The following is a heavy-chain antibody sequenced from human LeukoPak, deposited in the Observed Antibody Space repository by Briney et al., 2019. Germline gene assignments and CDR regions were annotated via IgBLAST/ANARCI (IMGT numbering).Heavy chain of an antibody. CDR3: ARDGVEELSLDY. J-gene: IGHJ4*02. D-gene: IGHD1-26*01. CDR1: GYSISSGYY. Sequence: PSETLSLTCTVSGYSISSGYYWGWILQPPGKGLEWIGSIYHSGSTYYNPSLKSRVTISVDTSKNQFSLKLSSVAAADTAVYYCARDGVEELSLDYWGQGTLVTVSS. CDR2: IYHSGST. V-gene: IGHV4-38-2*02.